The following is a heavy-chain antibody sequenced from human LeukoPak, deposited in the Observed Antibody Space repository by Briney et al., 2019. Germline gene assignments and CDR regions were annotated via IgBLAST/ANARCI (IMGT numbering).Heavy chain of an antibody. V-gene: IGHV1-69*04. CDR3: ARGSGYGDYRLAYFDY. Sequence: SVKVSCKASGGTFSSYAMSWVRQAPGQGLEWMGMIIPIFGIANYAQRFQGRVTITADKSTSTAYMELSSLRSEDTAVYYCARGSGYGDYRLAYFDYWGQGTLVTVSS. J-gene: IGHJ4*02. D-gene: IGHD4-17*01. CDR2: IIPIFGIA. CDR1: GGTFSSYA.